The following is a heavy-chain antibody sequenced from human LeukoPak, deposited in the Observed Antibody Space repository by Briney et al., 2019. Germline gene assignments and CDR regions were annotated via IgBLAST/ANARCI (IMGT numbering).Heavy chain of an antibody. CDR1: GYSISGGYY. CDR3: ARVIASNYVNY. CDR2: IYHSGST. J-gene: IGHJ4*02. V-gene: IGHV4-38-2*02. D-gene: IGHD2/OR15-2a*01. Sequence: SETLSLTCTVSGYSISGGYYWGWIRQPPGKGLEWIGSIYHSGSTYYNPSLKSRVTISVDTSKNQFSLKLSSVTAADTAVYYCARVIASNYVNYWGQGTLVTVSS.